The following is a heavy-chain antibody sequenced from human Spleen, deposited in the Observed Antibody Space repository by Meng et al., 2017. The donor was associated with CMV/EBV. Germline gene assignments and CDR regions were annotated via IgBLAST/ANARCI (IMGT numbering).Heavy chain of an antibody. J-gene: IGHJ5*02. Sequence: GESLKISCAGSGFSFSKYWMTWVRQAPGKGLEWVANIKHDGSENDYVDSVKGRFTISRDNAKNSLYLQMNSLRAEDTAVYYCAREEHPFYDSGAYYLWGQGTLVTVSS. CDR1: GFSFSKYW. D-gene: IGHD3-22*01. CDR3: AREEHPFYDSGAYYL. V-gene: IGHV3-7*01. CDR2: IKHDGSEN.